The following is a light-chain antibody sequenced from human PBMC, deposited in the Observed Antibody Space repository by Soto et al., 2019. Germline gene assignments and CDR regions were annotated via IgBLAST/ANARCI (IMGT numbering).Light chain of an antibody. CDR3: QQSYSNPLT. V-gene: IGKV1-39*01. Sequence: DIQMTQSPSSLSASVGDRVTITCRASQNISNYLNRYQQKPGKAPKLRIYAASSLQSGVPSRFSGSGSWSDFTLTFRSLQPEYVATYYCQQSYSNPLTFGGGTKVESK. CDR2: AAS. CDR1: QNISNY. J-gene: IGKJ4*01.